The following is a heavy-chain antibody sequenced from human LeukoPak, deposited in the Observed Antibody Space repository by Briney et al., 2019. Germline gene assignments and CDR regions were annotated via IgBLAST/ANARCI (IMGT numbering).Heavy chain of an antibody. J-gene: IGHJ4*02. V-gene: IGHV4-34*01. Sequence: SETLSLTCAVYGGSFSGYYWSWIRQPPGKGLEWIGEINHSGSTNYNPSLKSRVTISVDTSKNQFSLKLSSVTAADTAVYYCARHPPRYDYVWGSYRSGFGYWGQGTLVTVSS. CDR2: INHSGST. D-gene: IGHD3-16*02. CDR1: GGSFSGYY. CDR3: ARHPPRYDYVWGSYRSGFGY.